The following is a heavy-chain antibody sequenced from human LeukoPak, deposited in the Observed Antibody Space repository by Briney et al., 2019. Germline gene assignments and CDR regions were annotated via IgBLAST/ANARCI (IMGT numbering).Heavy chain of an antibody. CDR1: GFTFSNYW. Sequence: GGSLRLSCAASGFTFSNYWMHWVRQAPGKGLVWVSRINSDGRSTNYADSVKGRFTISRDNAKNTLYLQMNSLRAEDTAVYYCARGFSSYSAFDYWGQGTLVTVSS. J-gene: IGHJ4*02. D-gene: IGHD1-26*01. CDR2: INSDGRST. CDR3: ARGFSSYSAFDY. V-gene: IGHV3-74*01.